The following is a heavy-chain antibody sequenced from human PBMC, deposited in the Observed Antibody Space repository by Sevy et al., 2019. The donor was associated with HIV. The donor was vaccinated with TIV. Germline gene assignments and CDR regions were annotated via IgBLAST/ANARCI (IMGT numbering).Heavy chain of an antibody. CDR3: ARGKGGIFGVVTGQFDY. CDR2: VHAGNGHT. V-gene: IGHV1-3*01. Sequence: ASVKVSCKASGYTFSNNAIHWVRQAPGQRLEWMGWVHAGNGHTKFSEKFQDRVTISRDTSATTVYMDLISLTSEDTAIYYCARGKGGIFGVVTGQFDYWGQGTLVTVSS. CDR1: GYTFSNNA. J-gene: IGHJ4*02. D-gene: IGHD3-3*01.